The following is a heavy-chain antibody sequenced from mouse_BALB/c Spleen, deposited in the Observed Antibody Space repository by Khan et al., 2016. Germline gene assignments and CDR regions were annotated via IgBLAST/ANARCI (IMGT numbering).Heavy chain of an antibody. CDR2: IHYSGGT. Sequence: EVQLQESGPDLVKPSQSLSLTCTVTGYSITSGYSWHWIRQFPGNKLEWMGYIHYSGGTKYIPSLKSRISITRDKSKNKFFLQLNSVTPEDTATYYCTRSHGYYAMDYWGQGTSVTVSS. J-gene: IGHJ4*01. CDR1: GYSITSGYS. CDR3: TRSHGYYAMDY. V-gene: IGHV3-1*02.